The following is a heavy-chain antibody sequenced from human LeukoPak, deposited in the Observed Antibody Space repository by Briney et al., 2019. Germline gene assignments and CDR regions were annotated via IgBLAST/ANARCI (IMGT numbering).Heavy chain of an antibody. D-gene: IGHD6-25*01. J-gene: IGHJ4*02. Sequence: ASVKVSCKVSGYTLTELSIHWVRQAPGKGLEWMGGFDPEDGETIYAQKFQGRVTITADKSTSTAYMELSSLRSEDTAVYYCARDLAAPRLGIDYWGQGTLVTVSS. CDR2: FDPEDGET. V-gene: IGHV1-24*01. CDR1: GYTLTELS. CDR3: ARDLAAPRLGIDY.